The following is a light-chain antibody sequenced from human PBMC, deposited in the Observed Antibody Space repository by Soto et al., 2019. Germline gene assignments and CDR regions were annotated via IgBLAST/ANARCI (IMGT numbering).Light chain of an antibody. CDR2: DAS. CDR1: QSVSSN. V-gene: IGKV3-15*01. CDR3: QQYHNWPIT. J-gene: IGKJ5*01. Sequence: EIVMTQSPATLSVSPGERATLSCWASQSVSSNLAWHQQKPGQAPRILMYDASTRATGISARFSGSGSGTEFTLTISSLQSEDFAVYYCQQYHNWPITCGQGTRLEIK.